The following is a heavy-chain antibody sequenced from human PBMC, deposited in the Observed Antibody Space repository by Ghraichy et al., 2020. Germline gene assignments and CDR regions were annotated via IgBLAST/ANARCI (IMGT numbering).Heavy chain of an antibody. V-gene: IGHV4-39*01. CDR1: GGSISSSGYY. Sequence: SETLSLTCTVSGGSISSSGYYWGWIRQPPGKGLEWIGSIDYSGSTYYNPSLKSRVTISVDTSKNQFSLKLSSVTAADTAVYYCARWSPETYQLPPYFDYWGQGTLVTVSS. CDR3: ARWSPETYQLPPYFDY. CDR2: IDYSGST. J-gene: IGHJ4*02. D-gene: IGHD2-2*01.